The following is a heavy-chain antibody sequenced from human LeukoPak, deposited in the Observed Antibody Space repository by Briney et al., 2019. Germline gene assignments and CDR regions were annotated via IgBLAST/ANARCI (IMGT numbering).Heavy chain of an antibody. V-gene: IGHV4-59*01. CDR1: GGSISSYY. Sequence: PSETLSLTCTVSGGSISSYYWSWIRQPPGNGLEWIGYIYYSGSTNYNPSLKSRVTISVDTSKNQFSLKLSSVTAADTAVYYCARLAILGGTDFDYWGQGTLVTVSS. CDR3: ARLAILGGTDFDY. J-gene: IGHJ4*02. D-gene: IGHD2-15*01. CDR2: IYYSGST.